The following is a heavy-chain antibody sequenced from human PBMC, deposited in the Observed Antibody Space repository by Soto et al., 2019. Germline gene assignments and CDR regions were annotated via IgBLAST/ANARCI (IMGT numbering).Heavy chain of an antibody. V-gene: IGHV1-8*01. CDR2: MNPNSGNT. D-gene: IGHD3-16*01. J-gene: IGHJ4*02. Sequence: GASVKVSCKASGYTFTSYDINWVRLATGQGLEWMGWMNPNSGNTAYAQKFQGRVTMTRNTSISTAYMELSSLRSEDTAVYYCARVLGGRNLFDYWGQGTLVTVSS. CDR1: GYTFTSYD. CDR3: ARVLGGRNLFDY.